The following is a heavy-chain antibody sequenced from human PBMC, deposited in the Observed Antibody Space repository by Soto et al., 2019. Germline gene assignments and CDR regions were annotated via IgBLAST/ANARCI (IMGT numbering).Heavy chain of an antibody. J-gene: IGHJ6*03. CDR2: IIPILGIA. D-gene: IGHD6-19*01. V-gene: IGHV1-69*04. CDR3: ARENGGSGWYGNYYYYMDV. CDR1: GGTFSSYT. Sequence: ASVKVSCKASGGTFSSYTISWVRQAPGQGLEWMGRIIPILGIANYAQKFQGRVTITADKSTSTAYMELSSLRSEDTAVYYCARENGGSGWYGNYYYYMDVWGKGTTVTVSS.